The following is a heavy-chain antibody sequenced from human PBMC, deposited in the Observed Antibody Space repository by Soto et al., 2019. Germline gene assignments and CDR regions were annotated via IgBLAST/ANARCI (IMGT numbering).Heavy chain of an antibody. D-gene: IGHD2-8*01. V-gene: IGHV4-59*01. CDR3: ARVYAYYFDY. Sequence: SDTLSLTCTISGGSISSYYWSLIRQPPGKGLEWIGYIYYSGSTNYNPSLKSRVTISVDTSKNQFSLKLSSVTAADTAVYYCARVYAYYFDYWGQGTLVTVS. J-gene: IGHJ4*02. CDR2: IYYSGST. CDR1: GGSISSYY.